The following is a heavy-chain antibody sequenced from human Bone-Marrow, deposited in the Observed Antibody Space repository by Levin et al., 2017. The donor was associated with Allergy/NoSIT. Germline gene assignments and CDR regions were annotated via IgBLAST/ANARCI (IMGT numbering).Heavy chain of an antibody. D-gene: IGHD2-21*01. CDR2: ISGTGDAA. CDR3: ARADCGTVHCKRLDC. CDR1: GFTFNNHA. Sequence: PGGSLRLSCAASGFTFNNHAMAWVRLAPGRGPEWASSISGTGDAAIYADSVKGRFTISRDSSKNTVYLQMNSLTAEDTAIYYCARADCGTVHCKRLDCWGEGTLVTVSS. V-gene: IGHV3-23*01. J-gene: IGHJ4*02.